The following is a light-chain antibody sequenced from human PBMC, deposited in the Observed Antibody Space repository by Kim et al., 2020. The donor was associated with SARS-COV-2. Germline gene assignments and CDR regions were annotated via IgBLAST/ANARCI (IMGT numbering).Light chain of an antibody. CDR2: GDT. J-gene: IGLJ3*02. CDR1: YD. Sequence: YDVHWYQQHPGTAPKLLIDGDTNRPSGGPARLSGSRSGTSASLAITGLQAEDEAYYYCQTYDSSLSAWVFGGGTKLTVL. V-gene: IGLV1-40*01. CDR3: QTYDSSLSAWV.